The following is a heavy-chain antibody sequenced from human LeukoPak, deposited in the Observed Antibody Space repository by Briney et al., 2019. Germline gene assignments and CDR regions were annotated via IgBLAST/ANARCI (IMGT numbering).Heavy chain of an antibody. D-gene: IGHD3-22*01. V-gene: IGHV1-2*02. CDR2: INPNSGGT. J-gene: IGHJ4*02. Sequence: GASVKVSCKASGYTFTGYYMHWVRQAPGQGLEWMGWINPNSGGTNYAQKFQGRVTITRDTSASTAYMELSSLRSEDTAVYYCARTQGYYDSSGPVGYWGQGTLVTVSS. CDR1: GYTFTGYY. CDR3: ARTQGYYDSSGPVGY.